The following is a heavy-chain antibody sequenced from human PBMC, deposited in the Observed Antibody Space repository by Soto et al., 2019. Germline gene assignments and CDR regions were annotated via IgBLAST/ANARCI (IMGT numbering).Heavy chain of an antibody. CDR3: ARGLFGGTSYSGGWYFFDY. CDR2: INDSASA. V-gene: IGHV4-34*01. D-gene: IGHD3-10*01. J-gene: IGHJ4*02. Sequence: QVQLQQWGAGLLKPSDTLSLTCAVHGGSFSGYSWTWIRQSPVKGLEWIGQINDSASANYHPSLKRRVTRAVGTSNIEIFVDLTSVTAADTAVYYCARGLFGGTSYSGGWYFFDYWGQGSLVTVSS. CDR1: GGSFSGYS.